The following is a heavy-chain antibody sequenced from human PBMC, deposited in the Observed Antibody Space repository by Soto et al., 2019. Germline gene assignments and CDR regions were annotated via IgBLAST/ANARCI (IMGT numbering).Heavy chain of an antibody. CDR1: GFTFDDYA. CDR2: ISWNSGSI. J-gene: IGHJ3*02. D-gene: IGHD3-22*01. CDR3: AKVSTSQTTYYVRSTYYGAFDI. V-gene: IGHV3-9*01. Sequence: EVQLVESGGGLVQPGRSLRLSCAASGFTFDDYAMNWVRQAPGKGLEWVSGISWNSGSIGYADSVKGRFTISRDNAKNSLYLQMNSLRADDTALYYWAKVSTSQTTYYVRSTYYGAFDIWGQGTMVTVSS.